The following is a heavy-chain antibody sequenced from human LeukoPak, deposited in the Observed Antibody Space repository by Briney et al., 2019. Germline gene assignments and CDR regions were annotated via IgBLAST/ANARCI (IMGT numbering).Heavy chain of an antibody. CDR2: ISSSGSTI. CDR3: ARDRRDGYVYYFDY. J-gene: IGHJ4*02. V-gene: IGHV3-48*03. D-gene: IGHD5-24*01. CDR1: GFTFSSYE. Sequence: GGSLRLSCAASGFTFSSYEMNWVRQAPGKGLEWVSYISSSGSTIYYADSVKGRFTISRDNSKNTLYLQMNSLRAEDTAVYYCARDRRDGYVYYFDYWGQGTLVTVSS.